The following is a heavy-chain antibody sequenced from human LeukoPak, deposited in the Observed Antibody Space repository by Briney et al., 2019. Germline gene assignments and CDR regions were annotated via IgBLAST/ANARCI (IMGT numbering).Heavy chain of an antibody. CDR2: NSSSGSTI. Sequence: GGSLRLSCAASGFTLSSYEMNWVRQAPGKGLEWVSYNSSSGSTIYYADSVKGRFTISRDNAKNSLYLQMNSLRAEDTAVYYCARSSSGYYYVGGYFDYWGQGTLVTVSS. CDR3: ARSSSGYYYVGGYFDY. V-gene: IGHV3-48*03. D-gene: IGHD3-22*01. CDR1: GFTLSSYE. J-gene: IGHJ4*02.